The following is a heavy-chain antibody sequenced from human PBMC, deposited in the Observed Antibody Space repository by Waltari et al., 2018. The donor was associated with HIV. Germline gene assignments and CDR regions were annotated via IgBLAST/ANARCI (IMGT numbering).Heavy chain of an antibody. J-gene: IGHJ3*01. CDR3: AKTVPTVTSIFEGFDV. CDR1: GLTFDKLS. Sequence: QLLESGGGLVQPGGSMRLSCGASGLTFDKLSMNWVRQAPGQGLGWLSSISGSGGNKFYADSVKGRISISRENSKNTVYLQINSLRVDDTAIYYCAKTVPTVTSIFEGFDVWGQGATVTVSS. D-gene: IGHD4-17*01. CDR2: ISGSGGNK. V-gene: IGHV3-23*01.